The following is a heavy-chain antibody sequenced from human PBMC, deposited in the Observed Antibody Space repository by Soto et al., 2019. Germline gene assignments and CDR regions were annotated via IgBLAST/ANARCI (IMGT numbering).Heavy chain of an antibody. CDR2: IIPIFGTA. J-gene: IGHJ3*02. CDR1: GGTFSSYA. CDR3: ARTYSRRGCDAFDI. V-gene: IGHV1-69*13. D-gene: IGHD6-13*01. Sequence: GTSVKVSCKASGGTFSSYAISWVRQAPGQGLEWMGGIIPIFGTANYAQKFQGRVTITADESTRTAYMELSSLRSEDTAVYYCARTYSRRGCDAFDIWGQGTLVTVS.